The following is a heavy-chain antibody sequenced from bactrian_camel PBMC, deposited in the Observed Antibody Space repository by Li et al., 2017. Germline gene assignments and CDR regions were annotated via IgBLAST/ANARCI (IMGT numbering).Heavy chain of an antibody. Sequence: HVQLVESGGDSVQAGGSLRLSCAASGYTKDRTWMAWFRQAPGKEREGVAAVYTGNGRGVYGDSVKGRFTISSDNAKTTVYLQMNTLKAEDTAVYYCAAGRPGGVSYPLRADEYNYWGQGTQVTVS. CDR3: AAGRPGGVSYPLRADEYNY. V-gene: IGHV3S1*01. CDR2: VYTGNGRG. J-gene: IGHJ4*01. D-gene: IGHD7*01. CDR1: GYTKDRTW.